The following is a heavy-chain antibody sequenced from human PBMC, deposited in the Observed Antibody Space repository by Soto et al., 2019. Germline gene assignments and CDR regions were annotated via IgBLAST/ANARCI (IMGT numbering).Heavy chain of an antibody. CDR2: INHSGST. V-gene: IGHV4-34*01. CDR3: ARGRLRIAARPSDWFDP. D-gene: IGHD6-6*01. J-gene: IGHJ5*02. Sequence: SETLSLTCAVDGGSFSGYYWSWIRQPPGKGLEWIGEINHSGSTNYNPSLKSRVTISVDTSKNQFSLKLSSVTAADTAVYYCARGRLRIAARPSDWFDPWGQGTLVTVSS. CDR1: GGSFSGYY.